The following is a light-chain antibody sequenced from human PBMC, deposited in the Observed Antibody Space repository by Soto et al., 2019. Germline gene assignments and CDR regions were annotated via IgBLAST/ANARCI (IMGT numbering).Light chain of an antibody. J-gene: IGKJ1*01. CDR3: QQYNYFWA. CDR2: YAS. V-gene: IGKV1-5*01. CDR1: QSISSW. Sequence: RVWIPCGISQSISSWLAWYQQKPGKAPKLLIYYASNLESGVPSRFSGGGSGTEFSLTISSLQPDDFATYYCQQYNYFWAFGQGTKVDI.